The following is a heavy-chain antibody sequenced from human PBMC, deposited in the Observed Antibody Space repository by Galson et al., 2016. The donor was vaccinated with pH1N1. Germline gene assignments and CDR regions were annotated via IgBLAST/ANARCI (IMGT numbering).Heavy chain of an antibody. V-gene: IGHV3-7*03. D-gene: IGHD3/OR15-3a*01. CDR3: ARVTSGGFGLVIIPFPYYFDY. J-gene: IGHJ4*02. CDR2: IKEDGSEK. Sequence: SLRLSCAASGFTFSSYWMSWVRQAPGKGLEWVATIKEDGSEKYYVDSVKGRFTISRDTAKNSLFLQMSSLRPDDTAVYYWARVTSGGFGLVIIPFPYYFDYWGQGTLVTVSS. CDR1: GFTFSSYW.